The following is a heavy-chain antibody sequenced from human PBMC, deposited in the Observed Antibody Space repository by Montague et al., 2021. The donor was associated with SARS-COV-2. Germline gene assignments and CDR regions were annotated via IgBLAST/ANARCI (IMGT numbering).Heavy chain of an antibody. CDR3: ARTSRGSRYFYGVDV. J-gene: IGHJ6*02. CDR1: GDSISDYY. D-gene: IGHD3-10*01. Sequence: SETLSLTCTVSGDSISDYYRSWIRQPPGMGLEWIGYSFRSGATNYNPPLKSRVIISLDTSKSQFSLRLSSVTAADTAIYYCARTSRGSRYFYGVDVWGQGTTVTVSS. CDR2: SFRSGAT. V-gene: IGHV4-59*01.